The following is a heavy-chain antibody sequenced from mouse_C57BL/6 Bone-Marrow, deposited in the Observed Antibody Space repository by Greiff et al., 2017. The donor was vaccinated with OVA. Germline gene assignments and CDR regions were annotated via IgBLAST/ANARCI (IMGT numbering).Heavy chain of an antibody. CDR2: INPYNGGT. CDR1: GYTFTDYY. V-gene: IGHV1-19*01. D-gene: IGHD1-1*01. Sequence: VQLQQSGPVLVKPGASVKMSCKASGYTFTDYYMNWVKQSHGKSLEWIGVINPYNGGTSYNQKFKGKATLTVDKSSSTAYMELNSLTSEDSAVYYCARSGYYGPWFAYWGQGTLVTVSA. J-gene: IGHJ3*01. CDR3: ARSGYYGPWFAY.